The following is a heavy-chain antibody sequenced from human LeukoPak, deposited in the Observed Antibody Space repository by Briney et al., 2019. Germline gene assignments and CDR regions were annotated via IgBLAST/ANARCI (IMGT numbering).Heavy chain of an antibody. CDR1: GYTFTGYY. CDR2: INPNSGGT. Sequence: ASVKVSCKASGYTFTGYYRHWVRQAPGQGLEWMGWINPNSGGTNYAQKFQGRVTMTRDTSISTAYMELSRLRSDDTAVYYCARDRVMDSSGLLSYFDYWGQGTLVTVSS. V-gene: IGHV1-2*02. CDR3: ARDRVMDSSGLLSYFDY. J-gene: IGHJ4*02. D-gene: IGHD6-19*01.